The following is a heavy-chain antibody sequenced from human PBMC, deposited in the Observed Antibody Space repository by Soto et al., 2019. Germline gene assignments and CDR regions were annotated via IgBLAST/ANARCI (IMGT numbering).Heavy chain of an antibody. Sequence: SETLSVTCAFYAGSFSDYCWTWIRQAPEKGLEWIGEITQSGRTNYNLSLNSRVTISADTSRNQFSLRLTSVTAADTAIYYCAGGSYSRTVGCTNPSHWGQGTMVTVSS. CDR1: AGSFSDYC. CDR2: ITQSGRT. V-gene: IGHV4-34*01. CDR3: AGGSYSRTVGCTNPSH. J-gene: IGHJ4*02. D-gene: IGHD1-26*01.